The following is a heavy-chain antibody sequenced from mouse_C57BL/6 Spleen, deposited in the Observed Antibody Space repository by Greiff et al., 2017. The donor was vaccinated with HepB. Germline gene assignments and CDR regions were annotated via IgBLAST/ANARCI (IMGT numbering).Heavy chain of an antibody. D-gene: IGHD2-3*01. Sequence: QVQLQQSGAELVRPGTSVKVSCKASGYAFTNYLIEWVKQRPGQGLEWIGVINPGSGGTNYNEKFKGKATLTADKSSSTAYMQLSSLTSEDSAVYFCAREGLLGAMDYWGQGTSVTVSS. CDR2: INPGSGGT. J-gene: IGHJ4*01. CDR3: AREGLLGAMDY. CDR1: GYAFTNYL. V-gene: IGHV1-54*01.